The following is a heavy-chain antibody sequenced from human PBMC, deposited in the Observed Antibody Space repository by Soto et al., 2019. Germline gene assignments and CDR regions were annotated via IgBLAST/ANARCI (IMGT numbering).Heavy chain of an antibody. D-gene: IGHD2-15*01. V-gene: IGHV3-23*01. CDR3: AKKGLGYCSGGSCYGYYYYGMDV. CDR2: ISGSGGST. Sequence: GGSLRLSCAASGFTFSSYAMSWVRQAPGKGLEWVSAISGSGGSTYYADSVKGRFTISRDNSKNTLYLQMNSLRAEDTAVYYCAKKGLGYCSGGSCYGYYYYGMDVWGQGTTVTVSS. CDR1: GFTFSSYA. J-gene: IGHJ6*02.